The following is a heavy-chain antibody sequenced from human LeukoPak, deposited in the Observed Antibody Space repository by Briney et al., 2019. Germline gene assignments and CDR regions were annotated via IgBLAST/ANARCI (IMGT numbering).Heavy chain of an antibody. V-gene: IGHV4-31*03. CDR3: AILRLGELSSFDY. J-gene: IGHJ4*02. D-gene: IGHD3-16*02. CDR2: IYYSGST. CDR1: GGSISSGGYY. Sequence: SETLSLTCTVSGGSISSGGYYWSWIRQHPGKGLEWIGYIYYSGSTYYNPSLKSRVTISVDTSKNQFSLKLSSVTAADTAVYYCAILRLGELSSFDYWGQGTLVTVSS.